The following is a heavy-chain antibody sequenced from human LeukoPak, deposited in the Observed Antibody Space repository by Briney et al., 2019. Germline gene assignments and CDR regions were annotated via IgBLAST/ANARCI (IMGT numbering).Heavy chain of an antibody. CDR1: GGTFSSYA. V-gene: IGHV1-69*13. CDR2: IIPIFGTA. Sequence: GASVKVSCKASGGTFSSYAISWVRHASGQGLEWMGGIIPIFGTANYAQKFQGRVTITADESTSTAYMELSSLRSEDTAVYYCARKPLRSEGWFDPWGQGTLVTVSS. D-gene: IGHD3-16*01. CDR3: ARKPLRSEGWFDP. J-gene: IGHJ5*02.